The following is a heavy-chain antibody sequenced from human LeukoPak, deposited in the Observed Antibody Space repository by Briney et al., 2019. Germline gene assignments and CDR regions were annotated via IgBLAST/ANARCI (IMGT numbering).Heavy chain of an antibody. J-gene: IGHJ5*02. V-gene: IGHV3-23*01. D-gene: IGHD1-26*01. CDR3: AKGKLRLRNWFDP. CDR2: ISGSDGST. Sequence: GGSLRLSCAASGFTFSSYAMSWVRQAPGKGLEWVSAISGSDGSTYYADSVKGRFSISRDNSKNTLYLQMNSLRAEDTAVYYCAKGKLRLRNWFDPWGQGTLVTVSS. CDR1: GFTFSSYA.